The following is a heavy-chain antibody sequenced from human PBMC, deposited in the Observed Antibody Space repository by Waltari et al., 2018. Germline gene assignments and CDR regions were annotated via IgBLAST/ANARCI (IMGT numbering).Heavy chain of an antibody. D-gene: IGHD1-26*01. Sequence: EVQLVESGGGLVQPGGSLSLSCAASGFTFSSYWMSWVRQAPGKGLEGGANKKKDGSKKEYVDSVKGRFTISRDNAKNSRYLQMNSLRADDTAVYYGAREGAGGFDYWGQGTLVTVSS. CDR1: GFTFSSYW. CDR3: AREGAGGFDY. V-gene: IGHV3-7*03. J-gene: IGHJ4*02. CDR2: KKKDGSKK.